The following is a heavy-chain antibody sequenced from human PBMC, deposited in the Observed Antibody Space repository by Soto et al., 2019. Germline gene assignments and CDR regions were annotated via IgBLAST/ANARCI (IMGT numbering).Heavy chain of an antibody. CDR3: VAGSTFEY. Sequence: GGSLRLSCTGSGFIFGDAWLSWVRQAPGKGLEWVARVTRRTDGETTDYSAPVTGRFTISRDVSKPTVYLQMNSLKIEDTGIYYCVAGSTFEYWGQGTLVTVSS. D-gene: IGHD1-26*01. CDR2: VTRRTDGETT. V-gene: IGHV3-15*05. CDR1: GFIFGDAW. J-gene: IGHJ4*02.